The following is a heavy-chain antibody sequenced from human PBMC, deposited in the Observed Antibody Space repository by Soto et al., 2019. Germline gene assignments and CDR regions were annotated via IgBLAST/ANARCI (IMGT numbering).Heavy chain of an antibody. J-gene: IGHJ4*02. V-gene: IGHV3-73*01. CDR2: IRSKANSYAT. CDR3: TRKADYYDSSGYYYVDRVDY. Sequence: GSLRLYCAASGFTFSGSAMHWVRQASGKGLEWVGRIRSKANSYATAYAASVKGRFTISRDDSKNTAYLQMNSLKTEDTAVYYCTRKADYYDSSGYYYVDRVDYWGQGTLVTVSS. D-gene: IGHD3-22*01. CDR1: GFTFSGSA.